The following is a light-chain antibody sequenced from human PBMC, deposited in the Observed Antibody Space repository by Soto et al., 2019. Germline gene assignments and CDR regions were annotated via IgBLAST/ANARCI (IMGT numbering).Light chain of an antibody. V-gene: IGKV1-27*01. CDR1: QDIRNF. CDR3: QKYSSVPV. CDR2: AAS. J-gene: IGKJ3*01. Sequence: DIQMTQSPTSLSASVGDRVTITCRASQDIRNFVAWYQQKPGKAPKLLIYAASTLQSGVPSRFSGSGSGTDCILTINSLQPEDVATYSCQKYSSVPVFGPGTKVEIK.